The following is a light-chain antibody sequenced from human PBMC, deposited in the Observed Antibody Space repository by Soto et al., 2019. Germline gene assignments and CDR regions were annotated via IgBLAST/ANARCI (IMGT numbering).Light chain of an antibody. CDR2: GAS. CDR3: QQHGSSPVK. CDR1: QSVGSSY. V-gene: IGKV3-20*01. Sequence: EVVLTQSPGTLSLSPGERGTLSCRASQSVGSSYLAWYQQKPGQPPRLLIYGASSRATGIPDRFSGSGSGTDFTLTVSRLEPEDFAVYYCQQHGSSPVKFGQVTKVDIK. J-gene: IGKJ1*01.